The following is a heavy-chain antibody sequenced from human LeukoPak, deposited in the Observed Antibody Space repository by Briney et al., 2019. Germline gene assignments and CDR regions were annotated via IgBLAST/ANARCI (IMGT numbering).Heavy chain of an antibody. D-gene: IGHD3-10*01. J-gene: IGHJ5*02. CDR3: ARLGYGSGSYGHWFDP. V-gene: IGHV4-34*01. CDR1: GGSFSGYY. Sequence: SETLSLTCAVYGGSFSGYYWSWIRQPPGKGLEWIGSIYYSGSTYYNPSLKSRVTISVDTSKNQFSLKLSSVTAADTAVYYCARLGYGSGSYGHWFDPWGQGTLVTVSS. CDR2: IYYSGST.